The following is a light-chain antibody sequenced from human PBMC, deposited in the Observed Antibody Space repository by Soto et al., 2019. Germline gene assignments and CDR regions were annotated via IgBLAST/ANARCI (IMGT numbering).Light chain of an antibody. J-gene: IGKJ4*01. CDR3: QKYNSAPLT. CDR1: QSISSW. Sequence: DIQMTQSPSTLSATAGDRVTITCLASQSISSWLSWYQQKPGKVSRLLIYAASTLQSVVPSRFSGSGSGTDFTLTISSLQPEDVATYYCQKYNSAPLTFGGGTKVDIK. V-gene: IGKV1-27*01. CDR2: AAS.